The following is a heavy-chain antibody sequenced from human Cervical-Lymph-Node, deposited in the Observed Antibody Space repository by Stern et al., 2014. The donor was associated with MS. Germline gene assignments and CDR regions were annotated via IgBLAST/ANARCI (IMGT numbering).Heavy chain of an antibody. CDR2: IYYTGGT. CDR1: GGSISSSTYY. D-gene: IGHD3-10*01. J-gene: IGHJ4*02. Sequence: MQLVESGPGLVKPSETLSLTCTVSGGSISSSTYYWGWIRQPPGKGLEWIGSIYYTGGTYNNPSLTSRLTISVETSKNQFSLKLSSVPAADTAVYYCARSYGSGSYYDYWGQGTLVTVSS. CDR3: ARSYGSGSYYDY. V-gene: IGHV4-39*01.